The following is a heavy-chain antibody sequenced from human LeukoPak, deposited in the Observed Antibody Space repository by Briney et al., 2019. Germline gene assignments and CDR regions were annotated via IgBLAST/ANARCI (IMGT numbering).Heavy chain of an antibody. J-gene: IGHJ3*02. V-gene: IGHV1-18*01. CDR3: ARDFYCSGGRCLDVSDI. CDR2: ISAYNGKT. Sequence: VASVKVSCKASAYTFTAYGISWVRQAPGQGPEWMGWISAYNGKTVYTQKFQGRVTMTTDTSTSTAYMDLRTLRTDDTAVYYCARDFYCSGGRCLDVSDIWGQGTMVTVSS. D-gene: IGHD2-15*01. CDR1: AYTFTAYG.